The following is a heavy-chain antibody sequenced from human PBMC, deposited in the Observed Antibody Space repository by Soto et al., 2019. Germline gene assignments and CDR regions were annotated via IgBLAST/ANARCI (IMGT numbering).Heavy chain of an antibody. J-gene: IGHJ3*02. CDR3: ARHSFGYYDSSGYYRLGAFDI. CDR2: IYYSGST. D-gene: IGHD3-22*01. V-gene: IGHV4-59*08. CDR1: GGSISSYY. Sequence: SETLSLTCTVSGGSISSYYWIWIRQPPGKGLEWIGYIYYSGSTNYNPSLKSRVTISVDTSKNQFSLKLSSVTAADTAVYYCARHSFGYYDSSGYYRLGAFDIWGQGTMVTVSS.